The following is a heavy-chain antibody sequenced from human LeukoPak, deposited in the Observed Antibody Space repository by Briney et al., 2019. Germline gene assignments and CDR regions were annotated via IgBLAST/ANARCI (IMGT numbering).Heavy chain of an antibody. V-gene: IGHV4-59*12. J-gene: IGHJ5*02. Sequence: SETLSLTCTVSGGSISSYYWSWIRQPPGKGLEWIGYIYYSGSTNYNSSLKSRVTMSVDTSKNQFSLKLSSVTAADTAVYYCARDSPKSGRKGYWFDPWGQGTLVTVSS. CDR1: GGSISSYY. CDR3: ARDSPKSGRKGYWFDP. D-gene: IGHD1-26*01. CDR2: IYYSGST.